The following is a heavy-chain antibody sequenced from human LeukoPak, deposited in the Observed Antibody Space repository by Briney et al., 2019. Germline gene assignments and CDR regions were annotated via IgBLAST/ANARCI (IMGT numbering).Heavy chain of an antibody. D-gene: IGHD3-10*01. Sequence: AAVKDSCHACGYTFTTYGIRWVRRARRQELEGLGWISDYNGNTKYAQKLKGGVTMTTDTSTSTAYMELRSLRSDDTAVYYCARDLRTSGSYYREGNYFDYWGQGTLVTVSS. J-gene: IGHJ4*02. CDR3: ARDLRTSGSYYREGNYFDY. V-gene: IGHV1-18*01. CDR1: GYTFTTYG. CDR2: ISDYNGNT.